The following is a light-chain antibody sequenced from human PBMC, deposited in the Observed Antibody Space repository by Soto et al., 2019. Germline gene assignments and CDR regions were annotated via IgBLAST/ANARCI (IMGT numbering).Light chain of an antibody. J-gene: IGKJ5*01. V-gene: IGKV3-15*01. CDR2: GAS. CDR1: QSVRTK. Sequence: EVVMAQSPDSLCVSPGEVDTLSCRASQSVRTKLAWYQQKAGQAPRLLIYGASTRATGMPDRFSGSGSGTEFTLTISSLQSEDFAVYYCQQYNSWPPITFGQGTRLEIK. CDR3: QQYNSWPPIT.